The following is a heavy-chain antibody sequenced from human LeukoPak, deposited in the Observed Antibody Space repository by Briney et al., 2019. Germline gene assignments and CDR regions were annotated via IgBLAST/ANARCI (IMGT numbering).Heavy chain of an antibody. V-gene: IGHV3-23*01. Sequence: GGSLRLSCAASGFTFSRNGMTWVRQAPGKGLEWVSAISGSGGNTYYADSVKGRFTISRDNAKNSLYLQMNSLRAEDTAVYYCARVPTYYDFWSGTYYYYYYMDVWGKGTTVTVSS. D-gene: IGHD3-3*01. CDR3: ARVPTYYDFWSGTYYYYYYMDV. J-gene: IGHJ6*03. CDR1: GFTFSRNG. CDR2: ISGSGGNT.